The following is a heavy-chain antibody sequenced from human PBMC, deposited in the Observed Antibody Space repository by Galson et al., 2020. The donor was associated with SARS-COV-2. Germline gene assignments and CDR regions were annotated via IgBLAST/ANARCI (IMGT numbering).Heavy chain of an antibody. V-gene: IGHV3-30*04. J-gene: IGHJ3*02. CDR2: ISYDGSNK. Sequence: GESLKISCAASGFTFSSYAMHWVRQAPGKGLEWAAVISYDGSNKYYADSVKGRFTISRDNSKNTLYLQMNSLRAEDTAVYYCAREEVTADAFDIWGQGTMVTVSS. CDR3: AREEVTADAFDI. D-gene: IGHD2-21*02. CDR1: GFTFSSYA.